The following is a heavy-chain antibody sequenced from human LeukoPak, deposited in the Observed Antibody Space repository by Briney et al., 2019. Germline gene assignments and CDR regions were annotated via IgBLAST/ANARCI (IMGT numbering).Heavy chain of an antibody. CDR1: GGSFSGYY. CDR2: IKDSGTI. D-gene: IGHD2-21*01. Sequence: KPSETLSLTCAVYGGSFSGYYWSWIRQPPGKGLQWIGEIKDSGTINYNPSLKSRVTVSLDTSKNQFSLRLTSVTAADTAMYYCAKSLYCGDECSWGQGTLVTVSS. CDR3: AKSLYCGDECS. V-gene: IGHV4-34*01. J-gene: IGHJ5*02.